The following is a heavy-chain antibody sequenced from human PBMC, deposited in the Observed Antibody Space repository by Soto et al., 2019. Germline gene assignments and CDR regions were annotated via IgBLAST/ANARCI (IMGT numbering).Heavy chain of an antibody. CDR3: AREGIVDTLRGDSRGAGFDY. D-gene: IGHD5-12*01. V-gene: IGHV1-2*02. J-gene: IGHJ4*02. CDR1: GYTFTGYY. CDR2: INPNSGGT. Sequence: QVQLVQSGAEVKKHGASVKVYCKASGYTFTGYYMHWVRQATGQGLEWMGWINPNSGGTNYAQKFQGRVTMTRDTSISTASMELSRLRSDDTAVYYCAREGIVDTLRGDSRGAGFDYWGQGTLVTVSS.